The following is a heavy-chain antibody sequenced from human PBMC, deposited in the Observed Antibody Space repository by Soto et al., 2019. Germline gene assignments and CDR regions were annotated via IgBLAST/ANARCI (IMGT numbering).Heavy chain of an antibody. CDR2: ISPVIGTT. D-gene: IGHD5-12*01. CDR1: GDIFDNYA. J-gene: IGHJ5*02. V-gene: IGHV1-69*06. CDR3: AREYSGYDPSLNRFDP. Sequence: SVKISCKASGDIFDNYAISWVRQAPGQGLEWLGGISPVIGTTHYAQRFQGRITITADRSTMTTYMELSGLKSEDTAIYFCAREYSGYDPSLNRFDPWGQGTLVTVSS.